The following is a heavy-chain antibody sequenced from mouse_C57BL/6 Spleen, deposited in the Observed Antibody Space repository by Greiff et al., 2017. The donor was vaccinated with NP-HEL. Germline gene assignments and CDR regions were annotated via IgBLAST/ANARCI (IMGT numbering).Heavy chain of an antibody. CDR3: ASGITTVVAKLDAMDY. CDR1: GYTFTGYW. V-gene: IGHV1-9*01. D-gene: IGHD1-1*01. J-gene: IGHJ4*01. CDR2: ILPGSGST. Sequence: QVQLKQSGAELMKPGASVKLSCKATGYTFTGYWIEWVKQRPGHGLEWIGEILPGSGSTNYNEKFKGKATFTADTSSNTAYMQLSSLTTEDSAIYYCASGITTVVAKLDAMDYWGQGTSVTVSS.